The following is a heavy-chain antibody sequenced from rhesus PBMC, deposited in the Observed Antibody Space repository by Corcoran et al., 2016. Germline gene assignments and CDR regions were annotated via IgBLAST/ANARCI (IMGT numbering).Heavy chain of an antibody. D-gene: IGHD6-37*01. CDR2: IYWDDDK. CDR1: GFSLTTSGMG. CDR3: ARGAKISWWWLVEFDY. Sequence: VTLQESGTELVKTTQTLTLTCTFTGFSLTTSGMGVGWISQPTGTALEWLALIYWDDDKRYSTSLKSRRTISKDTSKNQVVLTMTNMDPVDTVTYYCARGAKISWWWLVEFDYWGQGVLVTVSS. V-gene: IGHV2-174*01. J-gene: IGHJ4*01.